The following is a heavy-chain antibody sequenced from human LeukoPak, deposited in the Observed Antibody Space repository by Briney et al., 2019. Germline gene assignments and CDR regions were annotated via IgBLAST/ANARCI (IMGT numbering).Heavy chain of an antibody. CDR2: ISSGSSYI. CDR3: AKDYYGSGSLNDY. V-gene: IGHV3-21*01. J-gene: IGHJ4*02. CDR1: GFTFSSYS. Sequence: PGGSLRLSCAASGFTFSSYSMNWVRQAPGKGLEWVSSISSGSSYIYYADSVKGRFTISRDNSKNTLYLQMSSLRAEDTAVYYCAKDYYGSGSLNDYWGQGTLVTVSS. D-gene: IGHD3-10*01.